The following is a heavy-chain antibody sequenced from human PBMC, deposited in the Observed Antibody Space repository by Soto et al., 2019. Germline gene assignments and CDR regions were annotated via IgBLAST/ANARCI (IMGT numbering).Heavy chain of an antibody. CDR3: ARGAYYVSP. D-gene: IGHD3-16*01. CDR1: GGSISSGGYY. J-gene: IGHJ5*02. CDR2: IYYSGST. V-gene: IGHV4-31*03. Sequence: PSETLSLTCTVSGGSISSGGYYWSWIRQHPGKGLEWIGYIYYSGSTYYNPSLKSRVTMSVDPSKNYFSLKVSSVTAADTAVYYCARGAYYVSPWGHGTLVTVSS.